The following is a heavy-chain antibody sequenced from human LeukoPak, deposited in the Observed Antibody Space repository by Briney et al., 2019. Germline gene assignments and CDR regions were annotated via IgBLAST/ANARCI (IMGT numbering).Heavy chain of an antibody. CDR2: INHSGST. D-gene: IGHD6-13*01. CDR3: ARLLRQQLVRFRWSFDY. CDR1: GGSFSGYY. J-gene: IGHJ4*02. V-gene: IGHV4-34*01. Sequence: SETLSLTCAVYGGSFSGYYWSWIRQPPGKGLEWIGEINHSGSTNYNPSLKSRVTISVDTSKNQFSPKLSSVTAADTAVYYCARLLRQQLVRFRWSFDYWGQGTLVTVSS.